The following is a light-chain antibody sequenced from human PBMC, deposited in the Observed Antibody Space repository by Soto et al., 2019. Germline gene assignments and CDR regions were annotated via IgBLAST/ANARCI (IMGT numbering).Light chain of an antibody. J-gene: IGLJ2*01. CDR1: NVGSKS. CDR2: DDR. V-gene: IGLV3-21*02. CDR3: HVWDSPHVV. Sequence: SYELTQPPSLSVAPGQTARITCGGDNVGSKSVHWYQQKSGQAPVLVVYDDRDRPSGIPERFSGSNSGNTATLTISRVEVGDEADYYCHVWDSPHVVFGGGPQLTVL.